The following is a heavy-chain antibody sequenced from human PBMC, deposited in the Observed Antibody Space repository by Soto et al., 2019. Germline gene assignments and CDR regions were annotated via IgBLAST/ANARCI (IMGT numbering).Heavy chain of an antibody. V-gene: IGHV2-5*02. CDR3: PHIPNEYQYDSFDP. Sequence: SGPTLVNPTQTLTLTCTFSGFSLTTRGVGVGWIRQPPGKALECLALIYWDDDKRYSPSLQSRLSITKDTSKNQVVLTMTNVDPVDTATYYCPHIPNEYQYDSFDPCCPGILVSVSS. J-gene: IGHJ5*02. CDR1: GFSLTTRGVG. D-gene: IGHD1-1*01. CDR2: IYWDDDK.